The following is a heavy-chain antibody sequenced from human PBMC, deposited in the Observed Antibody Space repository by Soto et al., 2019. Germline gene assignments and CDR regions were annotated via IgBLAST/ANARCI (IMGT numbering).Heavy chain of an antibody. CDR1: GFTFSSYG. J-gene: IGHJ4*02. Sequence: QVQLVESGGGVVQPGRSLRLSCAASGFTFSSYGMHWVRQAPGKGLEWVAVISYDGSNKYYADSVKGRFTISRDNSKNTLYLQMNSLRAEDTAVYYCEKDPRHSGSYCWGQGTLVTVSS. CDR3: EKDPRHSGSYC. CDR2: ISYDGSNK. V-gene: IGHV3-30*18. D-gene: IGHD1-26*01.